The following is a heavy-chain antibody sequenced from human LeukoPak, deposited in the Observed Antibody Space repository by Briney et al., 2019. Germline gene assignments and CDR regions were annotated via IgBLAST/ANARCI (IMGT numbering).Heavy chain of an antibody. V-gene: IGHV3-23*01. CDR1: GNYW. J-gene: IGHJ5*02. Sequence: GGSLRLSCAASGNYWMHWVRQAPGKGLEWVSAISGTADRTYYVGSVKGRFTVSRDNSKNMVYLQMSGLRTEDTAVYYCANSRGYGSGNLWGQGTLVTVSS. CDR3: ANSRGYGSGNL. D-gene: IGHD3-10*01. CDR2: ISGTADRT.